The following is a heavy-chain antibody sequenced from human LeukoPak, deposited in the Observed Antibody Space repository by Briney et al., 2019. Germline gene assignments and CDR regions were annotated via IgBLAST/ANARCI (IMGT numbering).Heavy chain of an antibody. J-gene: IGHJ5*02. V-gene: IGHV1-8*03. Sequence: ASVKVSCRASGYTFTSYDINWVRQATGQGLEWMGWMNPNSGNTGYTQKFQGRVTITRNTSISTAYMELSSLRSEDTAVYYCARGVGYCSSTSCYRYWFDPWGQGTLVTVSS. CDR1: GYTFTSYD. CDR2: MNPNSGNT. CDR3: ARGVGYCSSTSCYRYWFDP. D-gene: IGHD2-2*01.